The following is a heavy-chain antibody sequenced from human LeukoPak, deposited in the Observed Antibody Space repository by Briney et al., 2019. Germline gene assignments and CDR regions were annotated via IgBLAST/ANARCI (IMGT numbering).Heavy chain of an antibody. D-gene: IGHD4-17*01. CDR3: WLPGENYGDSVDY. V-gene: IGHV3-73*01. CDR1: GFTFSGSA. J-gene: IGHJ4*02. CDR2: IRSKANNYAT. Sequence: QPGGSLKLSCAASGFTFSGSAMHWVRQASGKGLEWVGRIRSKANNYATAYAASVKGRFAISRDDSKNTAYLQMNSLKTEDTAVYYCWLPGENYGDSVDYWGQGTLATVSS.